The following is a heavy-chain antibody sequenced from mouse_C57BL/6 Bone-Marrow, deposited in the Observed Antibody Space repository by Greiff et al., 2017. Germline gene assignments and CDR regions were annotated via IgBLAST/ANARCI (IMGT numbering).Heavy chain of an antibody. CDR1: GYTFTSYW. V-gene: IGHV1-61*01. Sequence: QVQLQQPGAELVRPGSSVKLSCKASGYTFTSYWMDWVKQRPGQGLEWIGNIYPSDSETHYNQKFKDKATLTVDKSSSTAYMQLSSLTSEDSAVYYCARRNLGTGWYFDVWGTGTTVTVSS. CDR2: IYPSDSET. D-gene: IGHD3-3*01. CDR3: ARRNLGTGWYFDV. J-gene: IGHJ1*03.